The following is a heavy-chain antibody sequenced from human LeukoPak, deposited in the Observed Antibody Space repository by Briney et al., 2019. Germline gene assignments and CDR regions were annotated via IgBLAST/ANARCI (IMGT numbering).Heavy chain of an antibody. Sequence: GASVKVSCKASGGTFSSYAISWVRQAPGQGLEWMGGIIPIFGTANYAQKFQGRVTITADESTSTAYMELSSLRSEDTAVYYCARPSFPYYYDSSGPNYYYGMDVWGQGTTVTVSS. CDR1: GGTFSSYA. CDR2: IIPIFGTA. D-gene: IGHD3-22*01. V-gene: IGHV1-69*13. CDR3: ARPSFPYYYDSSGPNYYYGMDV. J-gene: IGHJ6*02.